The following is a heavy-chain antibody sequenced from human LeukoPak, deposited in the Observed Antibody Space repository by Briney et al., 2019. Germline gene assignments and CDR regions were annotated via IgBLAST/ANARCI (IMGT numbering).Heavy chain of an antibody. J-gene: IGHJ6*02. CDR1: GVTFSSYA. CDR3: AKHATTYYYGLDV. D-gene: IGHD5-12*01. Sequence: GGSLRLSCAASGVTFSSYAMSWVRQAPGEGLEWVSGISGSGGTTYYADSVKGRFTISRDNSKNTVFLQMNSLRAEGTAKYYCAKHATTYYYGLDVWGQGTTVTVSS. CDR2: ISGSGGTT. V-gene: IGHV3-23*01.